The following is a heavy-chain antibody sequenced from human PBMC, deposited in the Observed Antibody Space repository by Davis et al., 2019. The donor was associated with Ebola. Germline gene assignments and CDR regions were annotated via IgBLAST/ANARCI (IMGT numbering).Heavy chain of an antibody. D-gene: IGHD3-22*01. V-gene: IGHV4-28*01. CDR3: ARAKIANWFDP. Sequence: SETLSLTCTVSGGSISSSNWWGWIRQPPGKGLEWIGYIYYSGSTYYNPSLKSRVTMSVDTSKNQFSLKLSSVTAVDTAVYYCARAKIANWFDPWGQGTLVTVSS. CDR2: IYYSGST. CDR1: GGSISSSNW. J-gene: IGHJ5*02.